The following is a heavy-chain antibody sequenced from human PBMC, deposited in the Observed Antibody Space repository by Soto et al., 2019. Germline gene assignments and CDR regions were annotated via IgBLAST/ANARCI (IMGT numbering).Heavy chain of an antibody. V-gene: IGHV1-69*12. CDR3: ARGPPTSTDFWSGYYVDY. CDR2: IIPIFGTA. D-gene: IGHD3-3*01. Sequence: QVQLVQSGAEVKKPGSSVNVSCKASGGTFSSYAISWVRQAPGQGLEWMGGIIPIFGTANYAQKFQGRVTITADESTSTAYMELSSLRSEDTAVYYCARGPPTSTDFWSGYYVDYWGQGTLVTVSS. CDR1: GGTFSSYA. J-gene: IGHJ4*02.